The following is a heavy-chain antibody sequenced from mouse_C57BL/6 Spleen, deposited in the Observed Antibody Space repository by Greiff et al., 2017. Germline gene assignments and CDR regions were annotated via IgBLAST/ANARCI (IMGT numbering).Heavy chain of an antibody. CDR2: IDPSDSYT. D-gene: IGHD1-2*01. CDR3: ARWDTTAPFAY. J-gene: IGHJ3*01. Sequence: QVQLQQPGAELVKPGASVKLSCKASGYTFTSYWMQWVKQRPGQGLEWIGEIDPSDSYTNYNQKFKGKATLTVDTSSSTAYMQLSSLTSEDSAVYYCARWDTTAPFAYWGQGTLVTVSA. CDR1: GYTFTSYW. V-gene: IGHV1-50*01.